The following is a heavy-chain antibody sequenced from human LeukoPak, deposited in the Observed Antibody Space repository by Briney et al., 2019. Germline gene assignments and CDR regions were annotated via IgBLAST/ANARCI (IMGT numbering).Heavy chain of an antibody. Sequence: GGSLRLSCAASGFTFSSYGMSWVRQAPGKGLEWVSAISGSGGSTYYADSVKGRFTISRDNSKNTLYLQMNSLRAEDTAVYYCAKDPNFYGSGRNGDYWGQGTLVTVSS. V-gene: IGHV3-23*01. CDR3: AKDPNFYGSGRNGDY. CDR2: ISGSGGST. J-gene: IGHJ4*02. D-gene: IGHD3-10*01. CDR1: GFTFSSYG.